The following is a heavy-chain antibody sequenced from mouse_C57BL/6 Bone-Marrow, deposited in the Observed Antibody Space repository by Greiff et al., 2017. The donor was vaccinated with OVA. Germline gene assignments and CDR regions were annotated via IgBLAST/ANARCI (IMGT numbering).Heavy chain of an antibody. Sequence: EVKLMESGGGLVQPKGSLKLSCAASGFSFNTYAMHWVRQAPGKGLEWVARIRSKSNNYATYSADSVKDRFTISRDDSESMLYPQMNNLKTEDTAMYYCVCYSNCHFAYWGQGTLVTVSA. J-gene: IGHJ3*01. CDR2: IRSKSNNYAT. V-gene: IGHV10-1*01. D-gene: IGHD2-5*01. CDR3: VCYSNCHFAY. CDR1: GFSFNTYA.